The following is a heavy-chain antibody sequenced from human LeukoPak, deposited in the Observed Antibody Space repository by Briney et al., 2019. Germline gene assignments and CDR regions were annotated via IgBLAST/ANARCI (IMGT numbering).Heavy chain of an antibody. CDR2: INHSGST. Sequence: SETLSLTCAVYGGSFSGYYWSWIRQPPGKGLEWIGEINHSGSTNYNPSLKSRVTISVGTSRNQFSLKLRSVTAADTAVYFCAPRDFWGQGALVTVSS. CDR3: APRDF. J-gene: IGHJ4*02. V-gene: IGHV4-34*01. CDR1: GGSFSGYY.